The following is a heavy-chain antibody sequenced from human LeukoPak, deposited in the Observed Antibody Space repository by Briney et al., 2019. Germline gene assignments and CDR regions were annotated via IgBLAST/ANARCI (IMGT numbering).Heavy chain of an antibody. CDR1: AYTFTGYY. J-gene: IGHJ3*02. CDR2: INLKSGGT. Sequence: ASVKVSCKASAYTFTGYYMHWVRQAPGQGLEWMGWINLKSGGTNYAQKFQGRVTMTRDTSISTAYMELSRLRSDDTAVYYCATEPRMTTVTNRWTGAFDIWCQGTMVTVSS. CDR3: ATEPRMTTVTNRWTGAFDI. D-gene: IGHD4-17*01. V-gene: IGHV1-2*02.